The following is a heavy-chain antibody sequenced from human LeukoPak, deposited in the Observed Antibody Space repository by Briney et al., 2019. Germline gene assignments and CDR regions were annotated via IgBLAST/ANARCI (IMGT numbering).Heavy chain of an antibody. J-gene: IGHJ4*02. V-gene: IGHV1-46*01. CDR3: ARDQEGFDY. CDR1: GYSFTSND. Sequence: GASVKVSRKVSGYSFTSNDIHWVRRAPGQGLEWMGMIYPRDGSTSYAQRFQDRVTVTRDTSTSTVHMELSGLRSEDTAVYYCARDQEGFDYWGQGTLVTVSS. CDR2: IYPRDGST.